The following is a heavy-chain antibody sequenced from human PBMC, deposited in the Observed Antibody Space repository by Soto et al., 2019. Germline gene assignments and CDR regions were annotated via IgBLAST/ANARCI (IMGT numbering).Heavy chain of an antibody. CDR3: ARAQRRYCSGGSCYSYYYYYYMDV. CDR2: IYYSGST. Sequence: QVQLQESGPGLVKPSETLSLTCTVSGGSISSYYWSWIRQPPGKGLEWIGYIYYSGSTNYNPSLKRRVTISGDTSKNQFSLKLSSVTAADTAVYYCARAQRRYCSGGSCYSYYYYYYMDVWGKGTTVTVSS. J-gene: IGHJ6*03. CDR1: GGSISSYY. D-gene: IGHD2-15*01. V-gene: IGHV4-59*01.